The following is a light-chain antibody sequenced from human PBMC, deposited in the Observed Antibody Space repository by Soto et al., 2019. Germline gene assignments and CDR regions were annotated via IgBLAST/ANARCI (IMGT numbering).Light chain of an antibody. J-gene: IGLJ2*01. CDR2: DVS. V-gene: IGLV2-14*01. Sequence: QSALTQPASVSGSPGQSITISCTGTRSDVGGYNSVSWYQQHPGKAPKLMIYDVSNRPSGVSSRFSGSKSGNTASLTISGLQAEDEADYYCSSYTSSSTPWVFGGGTKLTVL. CDR1: RSDVGGYNS. CDR3: SSYTSSSTPWV.